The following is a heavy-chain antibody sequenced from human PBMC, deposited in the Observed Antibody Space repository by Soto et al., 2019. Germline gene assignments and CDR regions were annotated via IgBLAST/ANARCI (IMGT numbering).Heavy chain of an antibody. V-gene: IGHV3-30-3*01. CDR3: ARVAYFDY. Sequence: QVQLVESGGGVVQPGRSLRLSCAASGFTFSSYAMHWLRQAPGKGLEWVAVISYDGSNKYYADSVKGRFTISRDNSKNTLYLQMNSLRAEDTAVYYCARVAYFDYWGQGTLVTVSS. CDR1: GFTFSSYA. CDR2: ISYDGSNK. J-gene: IGHJ4*02.